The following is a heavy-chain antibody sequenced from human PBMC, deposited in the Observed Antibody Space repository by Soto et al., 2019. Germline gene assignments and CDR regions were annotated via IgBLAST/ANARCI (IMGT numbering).Heavy chain of an antibody. V-gene: IGHV3-30*03. D-gene: IGHD6-19*01. Sequence: QVQLVESGGGVVQPGRSLRLSCAASGFTFSSYGMHWVRQAPGKGLEWVGVISYDGSNKYYADSVKGRFTISRDNSKNTLYLQMNSLRAEDTAVYYCAAGYSSGWYGFGDYWGQGTLVTVSS. CDR2: ISYDGSNK. CDR3: AAGYSSGWYGFGDY. CDR1: GFTFSSYG. J-gene: IGHJ4*02.